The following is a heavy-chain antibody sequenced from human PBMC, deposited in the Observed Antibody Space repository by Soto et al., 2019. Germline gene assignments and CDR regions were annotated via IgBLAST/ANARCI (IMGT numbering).Heavy chain of an antibody. CDR1: GGTFSSYT. CDR3: ARPTYSSGWYAFDY. V-gene: IGHV1-69*02. D-gene: IGHD6-19*01. Sequence: QVQLVQSGAEVKKPGSSVKVSCKASGGTFSSYTISWVRQAPGQGLEWIGRIIPILGIANYAQKFQGRVTITADKSTRTAYMELSSLRSEDTAVYYCARPTYSSGWYAFDYWGQGTLVTVSS. CDR2: IIPILGIA. J-gene: IGHJ4*02.